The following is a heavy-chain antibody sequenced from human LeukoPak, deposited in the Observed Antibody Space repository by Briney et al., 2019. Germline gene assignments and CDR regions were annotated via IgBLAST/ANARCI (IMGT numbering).Heavy chain of an antibody. D-gene: IGHD4-23*01. CDR1: GFTVSSNY. CDR2: IYSGGST. Sequence: GGSLRLSCAASGFTVSSNYMSWVRQAPGKGLEWVSVIYSGGSTYYADSVKGRFTISRDNSKNTLYLQMNSLRAEDTAVYYCARFSSDYGGLDYWGQGTLVTVSS. J-gene: IGHJ4*02. CDR3: ARFSSDYGGLDY. V-gene: IGHV3-53*01.